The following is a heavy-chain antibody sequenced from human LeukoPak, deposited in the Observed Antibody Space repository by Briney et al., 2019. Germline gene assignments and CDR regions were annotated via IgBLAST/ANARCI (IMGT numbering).Heavy chain of an antibody. CDR2: INHGGGT. D-gene: IGHD4-17*01. Sequence: PSETLSLTCAVYGGSFSDYFWNWIRQPPGEGLEWIGEINHGGGTRYNPSLKSRATISVDTSKKQFSLNLTSVTAADTAVYYCARGEDGTGDYRPTYFDSWGQGTLVTVSS. CDR1: GGSFSDYF. CDR3: ARGEDGTGDYRPTYFDS. V-gene: IGHV4-34*01. J-gene: IGHJ4*02.